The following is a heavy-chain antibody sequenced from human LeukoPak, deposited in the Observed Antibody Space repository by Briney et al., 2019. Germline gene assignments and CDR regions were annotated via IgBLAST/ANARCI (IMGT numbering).Heavy chain of an antibody. CDR2: IRANGETT. Sequence: GGSLRLSCAASGFTFTHYGMNCVRQAPGKGLEWVSGIRANGETTYYADSVRGRFTISRDNSRSMVCLQMNGLTAEDTAMYYCGRDLNWGAFDIRGLGTLVTVSS. D-gene: IGHD7-27*01. CDR3: GRDLNWGAFDI. CDR1: GFTFTHYG. J-gene: IGHJ3*02. V-gene: IGHV3-23*01.